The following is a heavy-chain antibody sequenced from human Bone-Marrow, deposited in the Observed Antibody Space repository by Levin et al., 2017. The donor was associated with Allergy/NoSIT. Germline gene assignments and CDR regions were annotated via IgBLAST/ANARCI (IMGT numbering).Heavy chain of an antibody. Sequence: VASVKVSCKASGGTFSAYAINWVRQAPGQGLEWMGGIIPLFATANYAQRFQGRVTITADESTSTAYMELNSLISEDTAVYYCARGRAWSGSFEAYYYGMDVWGQGTTVTVSS. J-gene: IGHJ6*02. D-gene: IGHD1-26*01. CDR2: IIPLFATA. V-gene: IGHV1-69*13. CDR1: GGTFSAYA. CDR3: ARGRAWSGSFEAYYYGMDV.